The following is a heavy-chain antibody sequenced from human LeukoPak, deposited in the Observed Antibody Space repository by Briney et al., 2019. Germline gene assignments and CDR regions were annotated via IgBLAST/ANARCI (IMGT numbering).Heavy chain of an antibody. Sequence: TGGSLRLSCAASGFTFSTYAMHWVRQAPGKGLEWVAVISYDGSNKYYADSVKGRFTISRDNSKNTLYLQMNSLRAEDTAVYYCARDGWEPHDVIDIWGQGTMVTVSS. CDR1: GFTFSTYA. J-gene: IGHJ3*02. V-gene: IGHV3-30-3*01. D-gene: IGHD1-26*01. CDR3: ARDGWEPHDVIDI. CDR2: ISYDGSNK.